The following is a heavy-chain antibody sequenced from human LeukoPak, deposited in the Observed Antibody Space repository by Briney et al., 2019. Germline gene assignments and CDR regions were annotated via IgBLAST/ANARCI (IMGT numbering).Heavy chain of an antibody. V-gene: IGHV1-46*01. CDR3: ARGDGSGSYYNEGPGDFDY. Sequence: ASVKVSCKASGYTFTSYYMHWVRQAPGQGLEWMGIINPSGGSTSYAQKFQGRVTMTRDTSTSTVCMELSSLRSEDTAVYYCARGDGSGSYYNEGPGDFDYWGQGTLVTVSS. J-gene: IGHJ4*02. CDR1: GYTFTSYY. D-gene: IGHD3-10*01. CDR2: INPSGGST.